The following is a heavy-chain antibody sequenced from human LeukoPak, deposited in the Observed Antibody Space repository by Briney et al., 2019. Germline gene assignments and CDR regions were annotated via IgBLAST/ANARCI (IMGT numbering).Heavy chain of an antibody. CDR1: GFTFSSYA. J-gene: IGHJ4*02. CDR2: ISGSGGST. Sequence: PGGSLRLSCAASGFTFSSYAMSWVRQAPGKGLEWVSAISGSGGSTYYADSVKGRFTISRDNSKNTLYLQMNSLRAEDTAVYYCAKEGVYDYVWGSYRPPDYWGQGTLVTVSS. D-gene: IGHD3-16*02. CDR3: AKEGVYDYVWGSYRPPDY. V-gene: IGHV3-23*01.